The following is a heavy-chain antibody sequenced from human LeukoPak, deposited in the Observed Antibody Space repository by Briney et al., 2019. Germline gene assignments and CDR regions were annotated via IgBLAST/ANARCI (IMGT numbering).Heavy chain of an antibody. CDR3: ANAGYSYGYTNAFDI. V-gene: IGHV3-30*18. D-gene: IGHD5-18*01. CDR2: ISYDGSNK. CDR1: GFTFSSYG. J-gene: IGHJ3*02. Sequence: GGSLRLSCAASGFTFSSYGMHWVRQAPGKGLEWVAVISYDGSNKYYADSVKGRFTISRDNSKNTLYLQMNSLRAEDTAVYYCANAGYSYGYTNAFDIWGQGTMVTVSS.